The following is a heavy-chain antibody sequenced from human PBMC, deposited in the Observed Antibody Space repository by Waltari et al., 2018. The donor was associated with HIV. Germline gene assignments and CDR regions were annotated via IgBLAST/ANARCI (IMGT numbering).Heavy chain of an antibody. Sequence: EVQVLESGGGLVQPGGSLRLFCAASGFTFSSCGMGWVRQAPGKGLEWVSGFSVRGDPYYADSVKGRFTLSRDNSKNTVYQQINSLRVEDTAVYYCASAFGGNDLDVWGQGTTVTVSS. V-gene: IGHV3-23*01. J-gene: IGHJ6*02. CDR2: FSVRGDP. D-gene: IGHD2-15*01. CDR3: ASAFGGNDLDV. CDR1: GFTFSSCG.